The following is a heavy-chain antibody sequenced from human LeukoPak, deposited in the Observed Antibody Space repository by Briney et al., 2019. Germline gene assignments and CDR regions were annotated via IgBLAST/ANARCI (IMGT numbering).Heavy chain of an antibody. CDR3: ARLSGSYFHY. J-gene: IGHJ4*02. D-gene: IGHD1-26*01. Sequence: SQTLSLTCTVSGGSIGSGNFYWTWIRQPPGKGLEWIGYIYYSGSTNYNPSLKSRVTISLDTSKSQFSLKLSSATAADTAVYYCARLSGSYFHYWGQGTLVTVSS. CDR1: GGSIGSGNFY. V-gene: IGHV4-61*01. CDR2: IYYSGST.